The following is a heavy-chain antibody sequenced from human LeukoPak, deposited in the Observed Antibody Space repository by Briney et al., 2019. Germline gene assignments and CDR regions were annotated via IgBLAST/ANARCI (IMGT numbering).Heavy chain of an antibody. CDR3: ARWRRDHSEFGF. D-gene: IGHD1-14*01. J-gene: IGHJ4*02. CDR1: GFTFSDYW. V-gene: IGHV3-7*01. CDR2: IKRDGSFA. Sequence: PGGSLRLSCAASGFTFSDYWMAWVRQAPGKGLEWVANIKRDGSFAEYGDSLEGRFIISRDNGENSLFLQMSSLRVEDTAVYHCARWRRDHSEFGFWGQGTLVTVSS.